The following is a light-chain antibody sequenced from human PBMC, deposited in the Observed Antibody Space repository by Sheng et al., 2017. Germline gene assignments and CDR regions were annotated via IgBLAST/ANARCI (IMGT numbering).Light chain of an antibody. CDR3: QQYDSSTPIT. J-gene: IGKJ5*01. V-gene: IGKV3-20*01. Sequence: ETLMTQSPATLSLSPRERATLSCRASQYINNKLAWYQQKPGQAPRLLMYGTSSRATGIPDRFSGSGSGRDFTLTISRLDPEDFAVYYCQQYDSSTPITFGQGTRLEIK. CDR2: GTS. CDR1: QYINNK.